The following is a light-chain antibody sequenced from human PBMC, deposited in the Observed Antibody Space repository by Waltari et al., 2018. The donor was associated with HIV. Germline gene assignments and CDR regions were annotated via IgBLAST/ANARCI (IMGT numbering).Light chain of an antibody. Sequence: AIQLTQSPSSLSAYVGDRVTITCRDSQGISSALAWYQQKPGKAPKLLIYESSSLESGVPSRFSGSGSGTDVTLTISSLQPEDFATYYCQQFNSYPFTFGPGTKVDIK. J-gene: IGKJ3*01. V-gene: IGKV1-13*02. CDR3: QQFNSYPFT. CDR2: ESS. CDR1: QGISSA.